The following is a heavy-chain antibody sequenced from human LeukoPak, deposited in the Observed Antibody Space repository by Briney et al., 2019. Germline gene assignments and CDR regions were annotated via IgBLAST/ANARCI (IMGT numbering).Heavy chain of an antibody. CDR3: AKDGGSRDKARSYWYFDL. Sequence: GGSLRLSCAASGFTSSSYWMSWVRQAPGKGLEWFSGISASGGTTYYADSVKGRFTISRDNPKNTLYLQMNSLRAEDTAVYYCAKDGGSRDKARSYWYFDLWGRGTLVTVSS. D-gene: IGHD5-24*01. J-gene: IGHJ2*01. V-gene: IGHV3-23*01. CDR2: ISASGGTT. CDR1: GFTSSSYW.